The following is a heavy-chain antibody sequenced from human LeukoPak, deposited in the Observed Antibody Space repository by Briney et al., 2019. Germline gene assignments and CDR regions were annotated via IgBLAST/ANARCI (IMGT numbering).Heavy chain of an antibody. V-gene: IGHV3-49*04. D-gene: IGHD1-26*01. CDR2: IRSKPYGGTA. CDR3: SRYGFVGAYFDY. CDR1: GFTFGNYA. J-gene: IGHJ4*02. Sequence: PGGSLRLSCTASGFTFGNYAVTWVRQAPGEGLEWVGFIRSKPYGGTAEYAASVQGRFTISRDDSKTIAYLQMNSLKTEDTAVYYCSRYGFVGAYFDYWGRGTLVTVSS.